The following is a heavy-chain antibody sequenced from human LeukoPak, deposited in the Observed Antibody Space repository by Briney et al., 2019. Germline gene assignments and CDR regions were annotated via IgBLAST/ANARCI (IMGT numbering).Heavy chain of an antibody. D-gene: IGHD6-13*01. J-gene: IGHJ4*02. CDR1: GGSFSGYY. CDR3: ARGPGTWYYY. Sequence: SETLSLTCAVYGGSFSGYYWSWIRQPPGKGQEWIGEINHSGSTNYNPSLKSRVTISIDTSKNQFSLKLSSVTAADTAVYYCARGPGTWYYYWGQGTLVTVSS. V-gene: IGHV4-34*01. CDR2: INHSGST.